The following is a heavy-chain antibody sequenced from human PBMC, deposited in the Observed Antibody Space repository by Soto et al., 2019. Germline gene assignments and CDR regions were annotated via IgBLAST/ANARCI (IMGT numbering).Heavy chain of an antibody. Sequence: PGESLKISCKGSGYNFAGYWIAWVRQMPGKGLELMGIIYPSDSDTRYRPSFQGQVTISADKSISSAYLQWSSLRASDAAMYYCARGGVSTRTFDYWGQGTPVTVSS. D-gene: IGHD3-3*01. CDR2: IYPSDSDT. CDR3: ARGGVSTRTFDY. V-gene: IGHV5-51*01. J-gene: IGHJ4*02. CDR1: GYNFAGYW.